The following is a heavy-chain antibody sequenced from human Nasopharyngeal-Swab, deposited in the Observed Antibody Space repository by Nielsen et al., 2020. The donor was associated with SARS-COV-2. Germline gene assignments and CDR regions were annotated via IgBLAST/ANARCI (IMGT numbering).Heavy chain of an antibody. V-gene: IGHV4-34*01. CDR2: INHSGST. CDR3: ARVIKDSSSWSPRDYYYYYMDV. D-gene: IGHD6-13*01. J-gene: IGHJ6*03. CDR1: GGSFSGYY. Sequence: SETLSLTCAVYGGSFSGYYWSWIRQPPGKGLEWIGEINHSGSTYYNPSLKSRVTISVDTSKNQFSLKLSSVTAADTAVYYCARVIKDSSSWSPRDYYYYYMDVWGKGTTVTVSS.